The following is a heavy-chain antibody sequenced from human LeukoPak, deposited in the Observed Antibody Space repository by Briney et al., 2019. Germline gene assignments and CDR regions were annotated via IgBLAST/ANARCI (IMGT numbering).Heavy chain of an antibody. CDR2: INHGGST. CDR1: GGSFSGYY. Sequence: SETLSLTCAVSGGSFSGYYWSWIRQPPGKGLEWIGDINHGGSTNYSPSLKSRITMSVDTSKNQFSLKLSSVTGADTAVYYCARDNDMGFEYWAQGTVVSVFS. V-gene: IGHV4-34*01. CDR3: ARDNDMGFEY. D-gene: IGHD1-1*01. J-gene: IGHJ4*02.